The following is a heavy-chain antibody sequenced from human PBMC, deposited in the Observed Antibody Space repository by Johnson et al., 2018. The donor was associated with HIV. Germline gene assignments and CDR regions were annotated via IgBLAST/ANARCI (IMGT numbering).Heavy chain of an antibody. J-gene: IGHJ3*02. CDR2: IRFDGSNK. Sequence: QVQLVESGGGVVQPGGSLRLSCAASGFTFSDYAMHWVRQVPGKGLEWVAFIRFDGSNKDSADSVKGRFTVSRDNSKNTLYLQMNSLRAEDTAVYYCAKGGVLAAGTEGYAFDIWGQGTMVTVSS. D-gene: IGHD6-13*01. CDR3: AKGGVLAAGTEGYAFDI. CDR1: GFTFSDYA. V-gene: IGHV3-30*02.